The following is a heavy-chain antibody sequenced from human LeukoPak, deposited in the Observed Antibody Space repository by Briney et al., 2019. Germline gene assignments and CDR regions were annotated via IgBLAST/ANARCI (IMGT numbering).Heavy chain of an antibody. CDR1: GYTFTSYD. V-gene: IGHV1-8*01. CDR3: ARVPGCSYRPDFDY. CDR2: MNPNSGNT. Sequence: ASVKVSCKASGYTFTSYDINWVRQAPGQGLEWMGWMNPNSGNTGYAQKFQGRVTMTRNTSISTAYMELSSLRSEDTAVYYCARVPGCSYRPDFDYWGQGTLVTVSS. J-gene: IGHJ4*02. D-gene: IGHD5-18*01.